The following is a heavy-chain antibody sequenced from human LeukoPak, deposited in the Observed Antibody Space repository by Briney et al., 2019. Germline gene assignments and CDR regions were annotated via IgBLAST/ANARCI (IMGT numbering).Heavy chain of an antibody. CDR1: GGSISSSSYY. CDR3: ARSGDNGGFDY. Sequence: SETLSLTCTVSGGSISSSSYYWGWIRQPPGKGLEWIGSIYYSGSTYYNPSLKSRVTISVDTSKNQFSLKLSSVTAADTAVYYCARSGDNGGFDYWGQGTLVTVSS. D-gene: IGHD2-21*01. J-gene: IGHJ4*02. CDR2: IYYSGST. V-gene: IGHV4-39*01.